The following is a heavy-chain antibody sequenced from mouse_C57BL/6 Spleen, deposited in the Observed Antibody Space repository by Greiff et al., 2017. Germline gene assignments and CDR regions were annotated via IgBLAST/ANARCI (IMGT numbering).Heavy chain of an antibody. V-gene: IGHV5-9-1*02. CDR1: GFTFSSYA. CDR3: TREGPPEVAMDY. Sequence: EVKVVESGEGLVKPGGSLKLSCAASGFTFSSYAMSWVRQTPEKRLEWVAYISSGGDYIYYADTVKGRFTISRDNARNTLYLQMSSLKSEDTAMYYCTREGPPEVAMDYWGQGTSVTVSS. J-gene: IGHJ4*01. CDR2: ISSGGDYI.